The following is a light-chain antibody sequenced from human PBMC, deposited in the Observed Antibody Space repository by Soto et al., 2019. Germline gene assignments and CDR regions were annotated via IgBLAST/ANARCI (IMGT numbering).Light chain of an antibody. V-gene: IGLV2-23*01. CDR1: SSDVGSYNL. Sequence: QYVLTQPASVSGSPGQSITISCTGTSSDVGSYNLVSWYQHHPGKAPKLIIYEGSKRPSGISNRFSGSKSGNTASLTISGLQAEDEADYYCCSYAGSSTPSYVFGSGTKGTVL. CDR3: CSYAGSSTPSYV. J-gene: IGLJ1*01. CDR2: EGS.